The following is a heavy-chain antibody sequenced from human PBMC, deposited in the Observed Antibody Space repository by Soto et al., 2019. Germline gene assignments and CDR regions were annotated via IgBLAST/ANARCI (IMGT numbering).Heavy chain of an antibody. CDR1: GGSISSYY. J-gene: IGHJ4*02. CDR2: IYYSGST. CDR3: ARRWGMGFDY. Sequence: QVQLQESGPGLVKPSETLSLTCTVSGGSISSYYWSWIRQPPGKGLEWIGYIYYSGSTNYNPSLKSRVTISVDTSKNQFSLKLSSVTAADTAVYYCARRWGMGFDYWCQGTLVTVSS. V-gene: IGHV4-59*01. D-gene: IGHD3-16*01.